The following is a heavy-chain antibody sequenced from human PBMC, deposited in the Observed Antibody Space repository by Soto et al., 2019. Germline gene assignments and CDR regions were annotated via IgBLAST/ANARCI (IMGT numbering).Heavy chain of an antibody. J-gene: IGHJ5*02. CDR3: ARLGGSYYIHWFDP. V-gene: IGHV4-39*01. CDR1: GGSISSSSYY. Sequence: QLQLQESGPGLVKPSETLSLTCTVSGGSISSSSYYWGWIRQPPGKGLEWIGSIYYSGSTYYNPSLKSRVTISVDTSKNQFSLKLSSVTAADTAVYYCARLGGSYYIHWFDPWGQGTLVTVSS. D-gene: IGHD3-10*01. CDR2: IYYSGST.